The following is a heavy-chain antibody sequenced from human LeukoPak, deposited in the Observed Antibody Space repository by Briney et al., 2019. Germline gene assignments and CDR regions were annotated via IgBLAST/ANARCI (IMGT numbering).Heavy chain of an antibody. J-gene: IGHJ4*02. CDR1: GYSISSGYY. CDR2: IYHSGST. Sequence: PSETLSLTCTVSGYSISSGYYWGWIRQPPGKGLEWIGSIYHSGSTYYNPSLKSRVTISVDTSKNQFSLKLSSVTAADTAVYYCAREAVYCGGDCYSGPVDYWGQGTLVTVSS. D-gene: IGHD2-21*02. CDR3: AREAVYCGGDCYSGPVDY. V-gene: IGHV4-38-2*02.